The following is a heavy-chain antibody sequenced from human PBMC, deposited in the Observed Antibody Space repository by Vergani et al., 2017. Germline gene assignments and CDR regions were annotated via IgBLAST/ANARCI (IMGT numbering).Heavy chain of an antibody. V-gene: IGHV4-59*01. Sequence: QVQLQESGPGLVKPSETLSLTCTVSGGSISSYYWSWIRQPPGKGLEWIGYIYYSGSTNYNPSLKSRVTISVDTSKNQFSLKLSSVTAADTAVYYCARGGTTGDRSKYYYYYMDVWGKGTTVTVSS. CDR3: ARGGTTGDRSKYYYYYMDV. J-gene: IGHJ6*03. CDR1: GGSISSYY. CDR2: IYYSGST. D-gene: IGHD7-27*01.